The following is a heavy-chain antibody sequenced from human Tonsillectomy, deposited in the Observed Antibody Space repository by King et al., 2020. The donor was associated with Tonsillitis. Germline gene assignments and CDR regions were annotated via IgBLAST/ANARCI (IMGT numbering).Heavy chain of an antibody. CDR3: AREMAHPSGARGNIGLLDS. Sequence: VQLVESGGGIVPPGRSLRLSCEASGFSLSHLVMHWVRQAPGKGLEWVGVISDDGKDKSHVEFGKGRFTISRDNSKNILYLELNNLKIEDTAMYYCAREMAHPSGARGNIGLLDSWV. D-gene: IGHD2/OR15-2a*01. CDR1: GFSLSHLV. J-gene: IGHJ5*01. CDR2: ISDDGKDK. V-gene: IGHV3-30*03.